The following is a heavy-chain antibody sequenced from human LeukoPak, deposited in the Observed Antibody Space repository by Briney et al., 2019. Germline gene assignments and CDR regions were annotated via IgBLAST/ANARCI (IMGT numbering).Heavy chain of an antibody. CDR2: IYHSGGT. CDR1: GDSINSFDW. Sequence: SSETLSLTCAVSGDSINSFDWWSWVRQSPARGLEWIGEIYHSGGTNYNPSLKSRVAISIDKSKNQLSLKLTSVTAADTAVYFCVGNGYYALDSWGQGTLVTVAS. D-gene: IGHD2/OR15-2a*01. CDR3: VGNGYYALDS. J-gene: IGHJ4*02. V-gene: IGHV4-4*02.